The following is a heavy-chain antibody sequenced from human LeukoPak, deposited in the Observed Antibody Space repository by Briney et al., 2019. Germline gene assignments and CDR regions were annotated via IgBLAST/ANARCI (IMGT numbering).Heavy chain of an antibody. J-gene: IGHJ3*02. CDR1: GFSVSSNY. D-gene: IGHD6-6*01. Sequence: GGSLRLSCVASGFSVSSNYMTWVRQAPGKGLEWVSYISSSGSTIYYADSVKGRFTISRDNAKNSLYLQMNSLRAEDTAVYYCARASLGAFDIWGQGTMVTVSS. CDR3: ARASLGAFDI. V-gene: IGHV3-11*01. CDR2: ISSSGSTI.